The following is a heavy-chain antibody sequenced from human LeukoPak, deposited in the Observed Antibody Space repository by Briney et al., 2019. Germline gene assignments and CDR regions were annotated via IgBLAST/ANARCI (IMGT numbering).Heavy chain of an antibody. V-gene: IGHV4-61*02. Sequence: SQTLSLTCTVSGGSISSGSYYWSWIRQPAGKGLEWIGRIYTSGSTNYNPSLKSRVTISVDTSKNQFSLKLSSVTAADTAVYYCASELYYDFWGGYYKAYWGQGTLVTVSS. CDR1: GGSISSGSYY. J-gene: IGHJ4*02. CDR3: ASELYYDFWGGYYKAY. CDR2: IYTSGST. D-gene: IGHD3-3*01.